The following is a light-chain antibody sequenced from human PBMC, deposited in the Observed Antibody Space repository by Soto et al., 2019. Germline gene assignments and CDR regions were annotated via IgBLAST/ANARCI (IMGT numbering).Light chain of an antibody. CDR1: SSDVGGYNY. J-gene: IGLJ3*02. CDR2: EVT. Sequence: QSVLTQPPSASGSPGQSVTISCTGTSSDVGGYNYVSWYQQYPGRAPKLMIYEVTKRPSGVPDRFSGSKSSNTASQTVSGLQAEDEADYYCSSYAASNNFYFVFGGGTKVTVL. CDR3: SSYAASNNFYFV. V-gene: IGLV2-8*01.